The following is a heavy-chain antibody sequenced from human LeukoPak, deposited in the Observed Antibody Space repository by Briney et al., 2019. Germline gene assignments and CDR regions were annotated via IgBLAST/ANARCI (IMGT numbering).Heavy chain of an antibody. CDR3: AKDGGLWVSAHWGDS. J-gene: IGHJ4*02. CDR1: GFTFSSYT. V-gene: IGHV3-23*01. CDR2: ITTSDGNT. D-gene: IGHD7-27*01. Sequence: GGSLRLSCAASGFTFSSYTMSWVRQAPGKGLEWVSTITTSDGNTYYADSVKGRFTVSRDNSENTLFLQMNSLRAEDTAVYYCAKDGGLWVSAHWGDSWGRGTLVTVSS.